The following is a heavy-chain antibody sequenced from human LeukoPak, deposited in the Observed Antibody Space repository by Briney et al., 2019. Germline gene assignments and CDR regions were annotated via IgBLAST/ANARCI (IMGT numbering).Heavy chain of an antibody. D-gene: IGHD4-17*01. J-gene: IGHJ4*02. CDR3: ASKHYGDYISYFDY. CDR1: GFTFSSYA. Sequence: PGGSLRLSCAASGFTFSSYAMSWVRQAPGKGLEWVSAISGSGGSTYYADSVKGRFTISRDNSKNSLYLQMNSLRAEDTAVYYCASKHYGDYISYFDYWGQGTLVTVSS. CDR2: ISGSGGST. V-gene: IGHV3-23*01.